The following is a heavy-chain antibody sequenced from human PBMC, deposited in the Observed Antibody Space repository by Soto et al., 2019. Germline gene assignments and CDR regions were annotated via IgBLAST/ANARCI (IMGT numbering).Heavy chain of an antibody. V-gene: IGHV4-31*03. CDR1: GGSISSGGYY. Sequence: SETLSLTCTVSGGSISSGGYYWSWIRQHPGKGLEWIGYIYYSGSTYYNPSLKCRVTISVDTSKNQFSLKLSSVTAADTAVYYCARDAYYYGSGSYYADYFDYWGQGTLVTVSS. D-gene: IGHD3-10*01. CDR3: ARDAYYYGSGSYYADYFDY. CDR2: IYYSGST. J-gene: IGHJ4*02.